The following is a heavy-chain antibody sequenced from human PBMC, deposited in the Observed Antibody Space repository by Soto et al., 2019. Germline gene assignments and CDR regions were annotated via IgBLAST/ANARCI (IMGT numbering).Heavy chain of an antibody. D-gene: IGHD6-6*01. CDR2: IKQDGIEK. CDR1: GFTCSSYW. V-gene: IGHV3-7*01. Sequence: GESLKISCAASGFTCSSYWMSWVRQAPGKGLGWVANIKQDGIEKYYVDSVKGRFTISRDNDKNALYLQMNSLSAEDTAVYYCARDRGEYSSSHDAFDIWGQGTMVTVSS. J-gene: IGHJ3*02. CDR3: ARDRGEYSSSHDAFDI.